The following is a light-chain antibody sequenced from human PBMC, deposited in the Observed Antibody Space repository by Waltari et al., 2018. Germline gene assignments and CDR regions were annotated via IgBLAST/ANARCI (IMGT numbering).Light chain of an antibody. CDR1: QSVSSSD. V-gene: IGKV3-20*01. J-gene: IGKJ4*01. Sequence: EIVLTQSPGTLSLSPGERATLSCRASQSVSSSDLAWYQQKPGQAPRLLIYGSSSRATGIPDRFRGSGSGTDFTLTISRLEPDDLASYYCQQLHDYPLSFGGGTKVEIK. CDR2: GSS. CDR3: QQLHDYPLS.